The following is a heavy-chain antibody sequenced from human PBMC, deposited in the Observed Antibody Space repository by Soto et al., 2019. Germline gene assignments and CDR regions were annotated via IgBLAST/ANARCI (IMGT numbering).Heavy chain of an antibody. CDR3: ARVSGGPHTEPYDY. D-gene: IGHD2-8*02. CDR1: GFTFSSYS. V-gene: IGHV3-21*01. CDR2: ITTSSSYI. J-gene: IGHJ4*02. Sequence: GGSLRLSCAASGFTFSSYSMNWVRQAPGKGLEWVSSITTSSSYIYYADSVKGRFTISRDNAKNSLYLQMNSLRAEDTAVYYCARVSGGPHTEPYDYWGQGTLVTVSS.